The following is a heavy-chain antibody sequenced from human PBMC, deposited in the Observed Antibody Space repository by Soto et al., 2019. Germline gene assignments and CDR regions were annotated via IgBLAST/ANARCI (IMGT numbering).Heavy chain of an antibody. Sequence: GASVKVSCKASGGTFSSYAISWVRQAPGQGLEWMGGIIPIFGTANYAQKFQGRVTITADKSTSTAYMELSSLRSEDMAVYYCARGMAAAGLYGMDVWGQGTTVTVSS. J-gene: IGHJ6*02. CDR2: IIPIFGTA. CDR1: GGTFSSYA. D-gene: IGHD6-13*01. CDR3: ARGMAAAGLYGMDV. V-gene: IGHV1-69*06.